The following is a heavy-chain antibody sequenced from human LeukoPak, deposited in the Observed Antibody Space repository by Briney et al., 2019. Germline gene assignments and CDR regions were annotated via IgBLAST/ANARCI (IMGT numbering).Heavy chain of an antibody. Sequence: GASVKVSCNASGGTFSSYAISWVRQAPGQGLEWMGGIIPIFGTANYAQKFQGRVTITADKSTSTAYMELSSLRSEDTAVYYCAREAYCGGDCPSLGYYFDYWGQGTLVTVSS. CDR3: AREAYCGGDCPSLGYYFDY. CDR2: IIPIFGTA. V-gene: IGHV1-69*06. D-gene: IGHD2-21*02. J-gene: IGHJ4*02. CDR1: GGTFSSYA.